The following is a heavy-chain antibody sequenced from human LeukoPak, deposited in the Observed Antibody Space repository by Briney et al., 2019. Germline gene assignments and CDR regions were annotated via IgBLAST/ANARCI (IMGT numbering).Heavy chain of an antibody. CDR3: AKDMPGPNDAFEI. D-gene: IGHD2-2*01. V-gene: IGHV4-59*01. J-gene: IGHJ3*02. CDR1: GGSISSYW. Sequence: SETLSLTCTVSGGSISSYWWSWIRQPPGKGLEWIGYIYNSGSAKYNPSLKSRVTISVDTSRNQFSLKLSSVTAADTAVYYCAKDMPGPNDAFEIWGQGTMVTVSS. CDR2: IYNSGSA.